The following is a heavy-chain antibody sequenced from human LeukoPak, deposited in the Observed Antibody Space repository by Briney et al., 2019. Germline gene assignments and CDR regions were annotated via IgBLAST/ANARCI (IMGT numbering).Heavy chain of an antibody. D-gene: IGHD2-15*01. CDR2: INPNSGGT. V-gene: IGHV1-2*02. CDR1: GYTFTCYY. Sequence: GASVKVSCKASGYTFTCYYMHWVRQAPGQGLEWMGWINPNSGGTNYAQKFQGRVTMTRDTSISTAYMELSRLRSDDTAVYYCARDLAGYCSGGSCYGGYWGQGTLVTVSS. J-gene: IGHJ4*02. CDR3: ARDLAGYCSGGSCYGGY.